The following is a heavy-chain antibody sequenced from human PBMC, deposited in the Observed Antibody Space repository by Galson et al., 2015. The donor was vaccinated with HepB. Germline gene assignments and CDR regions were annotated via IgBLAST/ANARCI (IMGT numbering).Heavy chain of an antibody. CDR1: GGTFSSYA. CDR2: IIPIFGTA. CDR3: ARDVGYSSSGVGYYYGMDV. D-gene: IGHD6-13*01. V-gene: IGHV1-69*13. Sequence: SVKVSCKASGGTFSSYAISWVRQAPGQGLEWMGGIIPIFGTANYAQKFQGRVTITADESTSTAYMELSSLRSEDTAVYYCARDVGYSSSGVGYYYGMDVWGQGTTVTVSS. J-gene: IGHJ6*02.